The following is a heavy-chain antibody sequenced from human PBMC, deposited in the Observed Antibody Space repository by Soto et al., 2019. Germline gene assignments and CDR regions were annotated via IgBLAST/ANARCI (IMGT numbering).Heavy chain of an antibody. CDR2: ISYDGSNK. J-gene: IGHJ6*02. Sequence: PVGSLRLSCAASGFTFSSYAMHWVRQAPGKGLEWVAVISYDGSNKYYADSVKGRFTISRDNSKNTLYLQMNSLRAEDTAVYYCAREREGILMAMDVWGQGTTVTVSS. D-gene: IGHD6-13*01. CDR1: GFTFSSYA. V-gene: IGHV3-30-3*01. CDR3: AREREGILMAMDV.